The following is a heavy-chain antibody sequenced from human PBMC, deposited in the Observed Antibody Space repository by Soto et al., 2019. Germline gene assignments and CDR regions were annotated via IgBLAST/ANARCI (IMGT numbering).Heavy chain of an antibody. CDR2: IRAYNGNT. V-gene: IGHV1-18*01. Sequence: ASVKVSCKASGYTFTSYGISWVRQAPGQGLEWMGWIRAYNGNTNYAQKLQGRVTMTTDTSTSTAYMELRSLRSDDTAVYYCAIRNLGNWFDPWGQGTLVTVSS. J-gene: IGHJ5*02. CDR1: GYTFTSYG. D-gene: IGHD3-16*01. CDR3: AIRNLGNWFDP.